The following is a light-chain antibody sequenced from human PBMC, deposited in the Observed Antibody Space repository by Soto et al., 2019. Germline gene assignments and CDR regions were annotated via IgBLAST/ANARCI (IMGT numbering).Light chain of an antibody. V-gene: IGLV2-11*01. Sequence: QSALTQPRSVSGSPGQSVAISCTGTSSDVGGYNYVSWYQQHPGKAPKLMIYDVTKRPSGVPDRFSASKSGNTASLTISGLQADDEDDYYCCSYAGSYSYVFGTGTKVTVL. J-gene: IGLJ1*01. CDR3: CSYAGSYSYV. CDR1: SSDVGGYNY. CDR2: DVT.